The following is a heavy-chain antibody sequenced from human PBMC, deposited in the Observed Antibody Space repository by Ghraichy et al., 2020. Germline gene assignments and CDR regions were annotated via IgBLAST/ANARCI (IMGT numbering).Heavy chain of an antibody. CDR2: IKQDGSEQ. CDR3: ARDLSHYNILTGYYRGNWFDP. D-gene: IGHD3-9*01. CDR1: GFTFSGYW. Sequence: GESLNISCAASGFTFSGYWMSWVRQAPGKGLEWVANIKQDGSEQYYVDSVKGRFTISRDNAKNSLFLQMNSLRAEDTAEYYCARDLSHYNILTGYYRGNWFDPWGQGTLVTVSS. V-gene: IGHV3-7*03. J-gene: IGHJ5*02.